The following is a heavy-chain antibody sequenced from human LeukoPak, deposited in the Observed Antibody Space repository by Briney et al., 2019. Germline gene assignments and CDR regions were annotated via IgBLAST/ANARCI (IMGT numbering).Heavy chain of an antibody. J-gene: IGHJ4*02. CDR2: VSSAGGST. D-gene: IGHD2-2*01. CDR3: AKTSGGNY. Sequence: GGSLRLSCAVTGFTFSTYAMSSVRQAPQERLACVAAVSSAGGSTCYEDSVKGRFTSTRDRSKKTLYLQRKSPRTEDTAVYYCAKTSGGNYWGQGTLVTVSS. V-gene: IGHV3-23*01. CDR1: GFTFSTYA.